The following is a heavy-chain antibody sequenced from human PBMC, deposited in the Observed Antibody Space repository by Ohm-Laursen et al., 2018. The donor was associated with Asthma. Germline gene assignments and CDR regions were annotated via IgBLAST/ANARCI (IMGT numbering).Heavy chain of an antibody. V-gene: IGHV3-21*01. Sequence: GSLRLSCSASGFTFSSYSMNWVRQAPGKGLEWVSSISSSSSYIYYADSVKGRFTISRDNAKNTVYLQMNSLRGEDTAVYYCSRERFDPWGQGTLVTVSS. CDR1: GFTFSSYS. J-gene: IGHJ5*02. CDR2: ISSSSSYI. CDR3: SRERFDP.